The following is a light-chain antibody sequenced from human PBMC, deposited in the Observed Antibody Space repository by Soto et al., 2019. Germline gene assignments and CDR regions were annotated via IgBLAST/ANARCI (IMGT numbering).Light chain of an antibody. J-gene: IGKJ1*01. CDR3: QQYYSYPWT. CDR2: AAS. V-gene: IGKV1-8*01. CDR1: QGISSY. Sequence: ANQLTQSPSSLSASVGDRVTITCRASQGISSYLAWYQQKPGKAPKLLIYAASTLQSGVPSRFSGSGSGTDFTLTISCLQSEDFATYDCQQYYSYPWTFGQGTKVDIK.